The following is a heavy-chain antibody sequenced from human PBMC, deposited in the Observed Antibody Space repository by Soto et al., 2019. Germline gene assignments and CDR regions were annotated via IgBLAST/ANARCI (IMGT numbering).Heavy chain of an antibody. CDR1: GDCLSSVGFH. J-gene: IGHJ4*02. Sequence: SLSLPCTVCGDCLSSVGFHWAWLRRPPGNGLEWIGYIYNGGSTYYRPSLESRMHMSLDATRNHYSLRLTSVTAADTAVYLCARPTVALDTISYFDYWGQGKLVTVSS. V-gene: IGHV4-30-4*01. D-gene: IGHD3-3*01. CDR3: ARPTVALDTISYFDY. CDR2: IYNGGST.